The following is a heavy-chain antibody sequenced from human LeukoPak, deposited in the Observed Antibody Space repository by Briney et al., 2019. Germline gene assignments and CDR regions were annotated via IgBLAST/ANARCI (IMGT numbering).Heavy chain of an antibody. CDR1: GGSIKTYY. CDR2: IKQDGSEK. Sequence: SSETLSLTCTVSGGSIKTYYWSWVRQAPGKGLEWVANIKQDGSEKYYVDSVKGRFTISRDNAKNSLYLQMNSLRAEDTAVYYCARDRYSIVGATSKFRFDPWGQGTLVTVSS. CDR3: ARDRYSIVGATSKFRFDP. V-gene: IGHV3-7*01. J-gene: IGHJ5*02. D-gene: IGHD1-26*01.